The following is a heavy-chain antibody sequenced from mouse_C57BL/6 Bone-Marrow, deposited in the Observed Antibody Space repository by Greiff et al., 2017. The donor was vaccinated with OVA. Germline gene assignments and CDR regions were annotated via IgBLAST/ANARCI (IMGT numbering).Heavy chain of an antibody. Sequence: DVQLQESGGGLVQPGGSMKLSCVASGFTFSNYWMNWVRQSPEKGLEWVAQIRLKSDNYATHYAESVKGRFTISRDDSKSSVYLQMNNLRAEDTGIYYCTGRRGYYFDYWGQGTTLTVSS. CDR3: TGRRGYYFDY. J-gene: IGHJ2*01. CDR1: GFTFSNYW. CDR2: IRLKSDNYAT. V-gene: IGHV6-3*01. D-gene: IGHD2-12*01.